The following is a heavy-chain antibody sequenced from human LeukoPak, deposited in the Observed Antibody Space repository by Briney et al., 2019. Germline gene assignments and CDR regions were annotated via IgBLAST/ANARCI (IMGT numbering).Heavy chain of an antibody. CDR2: ITTSGRGT. Sequence: GGPLRLSCAASGLTFSTYSMRWVRQAPGKGLEWVSTITTSGRGTHYADSVKGRFSISRDNSKNTLYLQMNSLRAEDTAIYYCAKDSYDHNGIFDALDIWGQGTMVTVSS. CDR1: GLTFSTYS. D-gene: IGHD3-16*01. CDR3: AKDSYDHNGIFDALDI. V-gene: IGHV3-23*01. J-gene: IGHJ3*02.